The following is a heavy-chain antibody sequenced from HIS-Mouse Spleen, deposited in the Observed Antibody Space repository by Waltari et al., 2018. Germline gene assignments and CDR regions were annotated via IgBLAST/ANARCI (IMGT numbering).Heavy chain of an antibody. Sequence: QVQLQESGPGLVKPSETLSLTCTVSGGSISSYYWTWIRQPAGKGLEWIGRIYTSGSTNYNPSLKSRVTMSVDTSKNQFSLKLSSVNAADTAVYYCAMRYYDSSGRLFDYWGQGTLVTVSS. CDR3: AMRYYDSSGRLFDY. V-gene: IGHV4-4*07. CDR2: IYTSGST. CDR1: GGSISSYY. J-gene: IGHJ4*02. D-gene: IGHD3-22*01.